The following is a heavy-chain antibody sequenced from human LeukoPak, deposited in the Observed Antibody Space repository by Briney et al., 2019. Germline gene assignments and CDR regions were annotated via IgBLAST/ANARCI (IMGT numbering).Heavy chain of an antibody. CDR3: AGTTVTTCLDY. J-gene: IGHJ4*02. CDR1: GGTFSRYA. D-gene: IGHD4-17*01. CDR2: IIPIFGTA. Sequence: GASVKVSCKASGGTFSRYAISWVRQAPGQGLEWMGGIIPIFGTANYAQKFQGRVTITADESTSTAYMELSSLRSEDTAVYYCAGTTVTTCLDYWGQGTLVTVSS. V-gene: IGHV1-69*13.